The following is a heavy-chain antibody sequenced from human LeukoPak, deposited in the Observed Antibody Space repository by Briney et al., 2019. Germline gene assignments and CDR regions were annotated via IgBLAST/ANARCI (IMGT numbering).Heavy chain of an antibody. V-gene: IGHV3-9*01. CDR1: GFKFDDYA. CDR2: ISWNSGSI. D-gene: IGHD3-9*01. J-gene: IGHJ4*02. CDR3: AKASYYDILTGSYYFDY. Sequence: GGSLRLSCEASGFKFDDYAMHWVRQAPGKGLEWVSGISWNSGSIGYADSVKGRFTISRDNAKNSLYLQMNSLRAEDTALYYCAKASYYDILTGSYYFDYWGQGTLVTVSS.